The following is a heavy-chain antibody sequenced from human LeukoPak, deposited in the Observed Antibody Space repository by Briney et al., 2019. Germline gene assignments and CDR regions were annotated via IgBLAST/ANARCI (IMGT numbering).Heavy chain of an antibody. Sequence: PSETLSLTCTVSGDSISISSYCWGWIRQPPGKGLEWIGSIYYGGTIFYNPPLNSRVTISVDTSNNQFSLQLNSVTAADTAFYYCARHDGRSGGTMGAFDFWGQGSLVTVSS. CDR1: GDSISISSYC. V-gene: IGHV4-39*01. D-gene: IGHD4-23*01. CDR2: IYYGGTI. CDR3: ARHDGRSGGTMGAFDF. J-gene: IGHJ5*01.